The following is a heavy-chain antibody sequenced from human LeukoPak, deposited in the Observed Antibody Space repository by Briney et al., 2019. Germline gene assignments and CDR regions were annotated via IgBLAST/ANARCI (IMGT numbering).Heavy chain of an antibody. CDR2: MNPNSGNT. J-gene: IGHJ5*02. Sequence: ASVKVSCKASGYTFTSYDINWVRQATGQGLEWMGWMNPNSGNTGYAQKFQGRVTITRNTSIGTAYMELSSLRSEDTAVYYCARSVARGQFDPWGQGTLVTVSS. CDR1: GYTFTSYD. CDR3: ARSVARGQFDP. D-gene: IGHD2-21*01. V-gene: IGHV1-8*03.